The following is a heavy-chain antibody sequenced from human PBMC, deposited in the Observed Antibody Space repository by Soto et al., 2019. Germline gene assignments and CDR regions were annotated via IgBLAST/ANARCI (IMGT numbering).Heavy chain of an antibody. Sequence: PSETLSLTCAVYGGSFSGYYWSWIRQPPGKGLEWIGEINHSGSTNYNPSLKSRVTISVDTSKNQFSLKLSSVTAADTAVYYCARALGSGRINYYYGMDVWGQGTTVT. J-gene: IGHJ6*02. D-gene: IGHD3-10*02. CDR1: GGSFSGYY. V-gene: IGHV4-34*01. CDR2: INHSGST. CDR3: ARALGSGRINYYYGMDV.